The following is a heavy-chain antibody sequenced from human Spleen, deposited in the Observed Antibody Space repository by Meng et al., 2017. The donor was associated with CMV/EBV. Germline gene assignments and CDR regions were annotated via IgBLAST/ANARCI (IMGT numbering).Heavy chain of an antibody. V-gene: IGHV3-64*02. J-gene: IGHJ4*02. CDR3: ARGPPQPRIVGAVDY. CDR2: VSSK. D-gene: IGHD1-26*01. CDR1: RFTFTTYG. Sequence: GESLKISCAASRFTFTTYGMQWVRQAPGKGMEHVSVVSSKDADSVKGRFTISRDKSKNRLYVHMGSLRAEDMAVYYCARGPPQPRIVGAVDYWGQGTLVPFSS.